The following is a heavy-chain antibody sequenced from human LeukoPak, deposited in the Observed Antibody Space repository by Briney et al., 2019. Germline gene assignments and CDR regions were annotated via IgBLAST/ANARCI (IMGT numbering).Heavy chain of an antibody. CDR2: IHPDSSDK. CDR3: TRLPRETAGDY. V-gene: IGHV3-7*03. J-gene: IGHJ4*02. CDR1: GFTFRHSW. Sequence: GGSLRLSCAASGFTFRHSWLSWVRQTPGKGLEWVANIHPDSSDKFYVDSMEGRFTISRDNTKNSLYLQIDNARLDDTGLYYCTRLPRETAGDYWGQGVPVIVSS. D-gene: IGHD1-14*01.